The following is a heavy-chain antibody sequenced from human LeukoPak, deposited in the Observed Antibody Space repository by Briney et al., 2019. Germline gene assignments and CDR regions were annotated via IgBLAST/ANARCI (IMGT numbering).Heavy chain of an antibody. J-gene: IGHJ4*02. CDR2: ISSSGSTI. CDR1: GFTFSSYE. D-gene: IGHD3-22*01. V-gene: IGHV3-48*03. Sequence: PGGSLRLSCAASGFTFSSYEMNWVRQAPGKGLEWVSYISSSGSTIYYADSVKGRFTISRDNSKSTLYLQMNSLRAEDTAVYYCAKAYYENSGYFNYFDYWGRGTLVTVSS. CDR3: AKAYYENSGYFNYFDY.